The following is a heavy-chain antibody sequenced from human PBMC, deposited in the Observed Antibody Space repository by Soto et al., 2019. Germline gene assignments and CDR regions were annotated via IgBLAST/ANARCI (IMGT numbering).Heavy chain of an antibody. CDR3: ARLRSSGWQYYYYGMDV. J-gene: IGHJ6*02. V-gene: IGHV5-51*01. CDR2: IYPGDSDT. Sequence: PGESLKISCKGSGYSFTSYWIGWVRQMPGKGLEWMGIIYPGDSDTRYSPSFQGQVTISADKSISTAYLQWSSLKASDTAMYYCARLRSSGWQYYYYGMDVWGQGTTVTVSS. CDR1: GYSFTSYW. D-gene: IGHD6-19*01.